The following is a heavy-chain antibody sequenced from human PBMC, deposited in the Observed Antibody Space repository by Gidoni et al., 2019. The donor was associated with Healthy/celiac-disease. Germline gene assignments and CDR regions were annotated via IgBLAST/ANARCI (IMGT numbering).Heavy chain of an antibody. CDR1: GGSISSYY. Sequence: QVQLQESGPGLVKPSETLSLTCTVSGGSISSYYWSWIRQPAGKGLEWIGRIYTSGSTNYNPSLKSRVTMSVDTSKNQFSLKLSSVTAADTAVYYCARDRAPSDGIAAAGTWFDPWGQGTLVTVSS. J-gene: IGHJ5*02. D-gene: IGHD6-13*01. CDR2: IYTSGST. V-gene: IGHV4-4*07. CDR3: ARDRAPSDGIAAAGTWFDP.